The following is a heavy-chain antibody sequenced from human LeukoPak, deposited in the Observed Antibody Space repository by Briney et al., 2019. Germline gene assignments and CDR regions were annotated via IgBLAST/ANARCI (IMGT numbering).Heavy chain of an antibody. CDR3: ARKYSGFDY. D-gene: IGHD5-12*01. J-gene: IGHJ4*02. CDR2: IYGNGATT. Sequence: GGSLSLSCPVSGFTFSSYAMNWVRQPPGKGLEWVSIIYGNGATTDYADSVKGRFTISRDDSKNTLYLQMNSLRAEDTAVYYCARKYSGFDYWGQGTLVTVSS. V-gene: IGHV3-23*01. CDR1: GFTFSSYA.